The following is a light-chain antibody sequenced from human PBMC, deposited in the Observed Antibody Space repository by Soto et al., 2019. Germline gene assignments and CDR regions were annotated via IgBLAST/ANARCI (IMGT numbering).Light chain of an antibody. Sequence: DIQMTQSPSSLSASVGDRVTITCRASQSISSYLNWYQQKPGKAPKLLLYVASTLQSGVPSRFSGSGSGTDFTLTISSLQPEDFATYYCQQSYSTFATFGQGTKVEVK. V-gene: IGKV1-39*01. CDR1: QSISSY. CDR2: VAS. J-gene: IGKJ1*01. CDR3: QQSYSTFAT.